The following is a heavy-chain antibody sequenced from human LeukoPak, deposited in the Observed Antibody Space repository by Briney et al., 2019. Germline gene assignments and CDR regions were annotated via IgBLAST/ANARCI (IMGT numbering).Heavy chain of an antibody. V-gene: IGHV4-59*08. CDR3: ARRSPAYYDFWSGYDAYGMDV. Sequence: PSETLSLTCTVSGGSIGSYYWSWIRQPPGKGLEWIGYIYYSGSTNYNPSLKSRVTISVDTSKNQFSLKLSSVTAADTAVYYCARRSPAYYDFWSGYDAYGMDVWGQGTTVTVSS. CDR2: IYYSGST. D-gene: IGHD3-3*01. J-gene: IGHJ6*02. CDR1: GGSIGSYY.